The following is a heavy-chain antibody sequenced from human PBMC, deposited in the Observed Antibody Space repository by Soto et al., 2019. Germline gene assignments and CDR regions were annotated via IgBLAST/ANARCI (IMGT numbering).Heavy chain of an antibody. D-gene: IGHD6-6*01. CDR1: GGSISSSSYY. CDR2: IYYSGST. J-gene: IGHJ5*02. CDR3: ARQLIAARPNWFDP. V-gene: IGHV4-39*01. Sequence: QLQLQESGPGLVKPSETLSLTCTVSGGSISSSSYYWGWIRQPPGKGLEWIGSIYYSGSTYYNPSLKSRVTISVDTSKNQFSLKLSSVTAADTAVYYCARQLIAARPNWFDPWGQGTLVTVSS.